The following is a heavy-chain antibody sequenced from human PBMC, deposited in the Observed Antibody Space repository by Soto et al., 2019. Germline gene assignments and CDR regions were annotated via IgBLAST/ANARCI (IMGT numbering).Heavy chain of an antibody. V-gene: IGHV1-18*01. J-gene: IGHJ5*02. CDR2: ISAYNGNT. CDR1: GYTFTSYG. CDR3: ARGKNDYGLNWFDP. D-gene: IGHD4-17*01. Sequence: GASVKVSCKASGYTFTSYGISWVRQAPGQGLEWMGWISAYNGNTNYAQKLQGRVTMTTDTSASTAYMQLSSLRSEDTAVYYCARGKNDYGLNWFDPWGQGTLVTVSS.